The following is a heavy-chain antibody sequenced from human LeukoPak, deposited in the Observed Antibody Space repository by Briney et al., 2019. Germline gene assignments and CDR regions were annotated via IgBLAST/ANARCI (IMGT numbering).Heavy chain of an antibody. CDR2: IIPIFGTA. CDR3: ARDLIWDIVVVPAAIDSISYFDY. CDR1: GGTFSSYA. J-gene: IGHJ4*02. Sequence: ASVKVSCKASGGTFSSYAISWVRQAPGQGLEWMGRIIPIFGTANYAQKFQGRVTITTDESTSTAYMELSSLRSEDTAVYYCARDLIWDIVVVPAAIDSISYFDYWGQGTLVTVSS. V-gene: IGHV1-69*05. D-gene: IGHD2-2*01.